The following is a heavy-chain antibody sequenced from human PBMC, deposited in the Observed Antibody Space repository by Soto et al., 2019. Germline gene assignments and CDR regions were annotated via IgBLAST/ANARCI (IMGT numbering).Heavy chain of an antibody. J-gene: IGHJ6*02. CDR2: IYYSGST. Sequence: PSETPFPTCTGSCGSIRSYYWSWIRQPPGKGLEWIGYIYYSGSTNYNPSLKSRVTISVDTSKNQFSLKLSSVTAADTAVYYCARQMRGATISIYYYGMDVWGQGTTVTVSS. CDR1: CGSIRSYY. D-gene: IGHD5-12*01. CDR3: ARQMRGATISIYYYGMDV. V-gene: IGHV4-59*01.